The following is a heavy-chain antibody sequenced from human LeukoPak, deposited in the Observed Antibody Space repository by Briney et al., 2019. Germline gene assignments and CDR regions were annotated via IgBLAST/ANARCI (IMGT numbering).Heavy chain of an antibody. CDR1: GFTFSNYG. Sequence: GGSLRLSCEVSGFTFSNYGMHWVRQAPGKGLEWVAFVRYDGSNEYYADSVKGRLTISRDNSKNTLYLQMNSLRAEDTAVYYCAKLYSSSSRGGYYWGQGTLVTVSS. CDR2: VRYDGSNE. D-gene: IGHD6-13*01. CDR3: AKLYSSSSRGGYY. V-gene: IGHV3-30*02. J-gene: IGHJ4*02.